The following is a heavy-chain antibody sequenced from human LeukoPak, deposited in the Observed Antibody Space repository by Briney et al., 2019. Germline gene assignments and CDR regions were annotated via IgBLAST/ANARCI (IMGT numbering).Heavy chain of an antibody. J-gene: IGHJ4*02. CDR2: IKQDGSEK. Sequence: GGSLRLSCAASGLTFSRYWMTWFRQAPGKGLEWVANIKQDGSEKYYADSVKGRFTISRDNSKNTLYLQMNSLRAEDTAVYYCASNKLDTAMVIDYWGQGTLVTVSS. CDR1: GLTFSRYW. CDR3: ASNKLDTAMVIDY. V-gene: IGHV3-7*01. D-gene: IGHD5-18*01.